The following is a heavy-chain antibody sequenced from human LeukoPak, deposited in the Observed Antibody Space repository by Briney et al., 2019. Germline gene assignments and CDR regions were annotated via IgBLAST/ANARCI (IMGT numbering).Heavy chain of an antibody. J-gene: IGHJ3*02. D-gene: IGHD3-9*01. CDR3: AITIDRDAFDI. V-gene: IGHV4-59*08. Sequence: KASETLSLTCTVSGGSISTHYWTWIRQPPGKGLEWIGYISYIGTTNYNPSLKSRVSISVDTSKTYISLKLSSVTAADTAVYYCAITIDRDAFDIWGQGTMVTVSS. CDR2: ISYIGTT. CDR1: GGSISTHY.